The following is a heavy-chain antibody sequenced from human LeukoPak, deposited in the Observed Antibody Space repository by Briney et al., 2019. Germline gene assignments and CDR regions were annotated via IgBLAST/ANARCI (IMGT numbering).Heavy chain of an antibody. V-gene: IGHV3-53*01. D-gene: IGHD3-22*01. Sequence: PGGSLRLSCAVSGFSVRTNFMSWVRQAPGKGQEWVSVIFTGGGTDHADSVKGRFTISRGNSKNTLSLQMNSLRGEDTAIYYCTRSGYRHPYHFDSWGQGTLVTVSS. CDR2: IFTGGGT. CDR1: GFSVRTNF. J-gene: IGHJ4*02. CDR3: TRSGYRHPYHFDS.